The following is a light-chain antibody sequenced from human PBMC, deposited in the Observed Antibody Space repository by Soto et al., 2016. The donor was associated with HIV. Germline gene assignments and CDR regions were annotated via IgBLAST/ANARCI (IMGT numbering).Light chain of an antibody. CDR1: QGISSY. V-gene: IGKV1-9*01. Sequence: DIQLTQSPSFLSASVGDRVTITCRASQGISSYLAWYQQKPGKAPKPLIYAASTLQSGVPSRFSGSGSGTEFTLTISSLQPEDFVTYYCQQLNSYPRTFGQGTKLEIK. J-gene: IGKJ2*01. CDR3: QQLNSYPRT. CDR2: AAS.